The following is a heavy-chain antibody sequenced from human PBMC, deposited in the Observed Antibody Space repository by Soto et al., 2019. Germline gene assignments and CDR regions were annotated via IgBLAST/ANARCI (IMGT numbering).Heavy chain of an antibody. CDR1: GGSIGSYY. Sequence: PSETLSLTCTVSGGSIGSYYWSWIRQPPGKGLEWIGYIYESGSTNSNPSLQSRVTISVDTSKNQFYLNLSPVTAADTATYYCARARITLVREIIKYNMDIWGQGTSVTV. J-gene: IGHJ6*02. D-gene: IGHD3-10*01. V-gene: IGHV4-59*01. CDR3: ARARITLVREIIKYNMDI. CDR2: IYESGST.